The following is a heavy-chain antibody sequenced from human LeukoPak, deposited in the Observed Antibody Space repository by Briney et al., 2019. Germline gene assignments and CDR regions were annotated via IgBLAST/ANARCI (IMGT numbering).Heavy chain of an antibody. CDR1: GFTFSRFW. D-gene: IGHD3-10*01. CDR3: ARVRGYYGSGSYSTLYYYYYMDV. V-gene: IGHV3-48*04. Sequence: GGSLRLSCVASGFTFSRFWMSWVRQTPGKGLEWVSYISSSGSTIYYADSVKGRFTISRDNAKNSLYLQMNSLRAEDTAVYYCARVRGYYGSGSYSTLYYYYYMDVWGKGTTVTISS. J-gene: IGHJ6*03. CDR2: ISSSGSTI.